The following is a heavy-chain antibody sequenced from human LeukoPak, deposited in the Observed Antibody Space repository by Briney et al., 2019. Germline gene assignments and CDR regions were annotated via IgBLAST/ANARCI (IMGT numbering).Heavy chain of an antibody. J-gene: IGHJ5*02. D-gene: IGHD4-17*01. CDR3: AREPPSTVLNWFDP. Sequence: GGSLRLSCAPSGFTFMSYTMNWIRQAPGKGLEWVSSISGSSTYIYYADSVKGRFTISRDYAKNSVHLQMNSLRAEDTAVYYCAREPPSTVLNWFDPWGQGTLVTVSS. CDR1: GFTFMSYT. V-gene: IGHV3-21*01. CDR2: ISGSSTYI.